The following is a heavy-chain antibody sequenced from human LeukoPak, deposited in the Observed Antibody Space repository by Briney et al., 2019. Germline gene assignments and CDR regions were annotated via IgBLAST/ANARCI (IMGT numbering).Heavy chain of an antibody. CDR1: GYTFTSYA. CDR2: INTNTGNP. D-gene: IGHD1-26*01. CDR3: ARKWELLHDAFDI. J-gene: IGHJ3*02. Sequence: ASVKVSCKASGYTFTSYAMNWVRQAPGQGLEWMGRINTNTGNPTYAQGFTGRFVLSLDTSVSTAHLQISSLKAEDTAVYYCARKWELLHDAFDIWGQGTMVTVSS. V-gene: IGHV7-4-1*02.